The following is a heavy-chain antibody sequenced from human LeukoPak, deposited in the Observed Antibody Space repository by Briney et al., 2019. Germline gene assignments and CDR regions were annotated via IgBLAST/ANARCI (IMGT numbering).Heavy chain of an antibody. CDR1: GYTFTGYY. CDR3: ARGSSTSPYYYGMDV. CDR2: INPNSGGT. J-gene: IGHJ6*02. D-gene: IGHD2-2*01. Sequence: ASVKVSFTASGYTFTGYYMHWVRQAPGQGLEWMGRINPNSGGTNYAQKFQGRVTMTRDTSISTAYMELSRLRSDDTAVYYCARGSSTSPYYYGMDVWGQGTTVTVSS. V-gene: IGHV1-2*06.